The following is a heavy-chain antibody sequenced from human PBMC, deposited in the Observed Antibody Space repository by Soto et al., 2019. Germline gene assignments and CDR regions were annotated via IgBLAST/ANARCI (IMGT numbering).Heavy chain of an antibody. V-gene: IGHV3-7*05. D-gene: IGHD5-12*01. CDR2: INQDGSEE. Sequence: EVQLVESGGGLVQPGGSLRLSCAASGFTFNSYWMKWVRQSPVKGLEWVANINQDGSEENYVESVRGRFTISRDNAKNSLYLQISSLRAEATAIYYCVRGTGGGNDGTFNYWGQGTLVAVSS. CDR3: VRGTGGGNDGTFNY. J-gene: IGHJ4*02. CDR1: GFTFNSYW.